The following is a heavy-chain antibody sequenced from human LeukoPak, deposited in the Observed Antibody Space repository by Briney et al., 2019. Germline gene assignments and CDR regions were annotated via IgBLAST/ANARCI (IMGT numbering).Heavy chain of an antibody. Sequence: PSETLSLTCAVSGYPISSGYYWGWIRQPPGKGLEWIGSIYHSGSTYYNPSLKSRVTISVETSRNQFSLKLSSVTAADTAVYYCARAGGSYPPSWGQGTLVTVSS. J-gene: IGHJ4*02. CDR2: IYHSGST. CDR3: ARAGGSYPPS. V-gene: IGHV4-38-2*01. CDR1: GYPISSGYY. D-gene: IGHD1-26*01.